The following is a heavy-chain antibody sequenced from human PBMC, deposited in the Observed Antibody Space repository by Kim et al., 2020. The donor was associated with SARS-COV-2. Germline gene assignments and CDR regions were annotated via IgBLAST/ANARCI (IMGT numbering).Heavy chain of an antibody. J-gene: IGHJ4*02. CDR3: ARGRERYNGNEPLDN. Sequence: ASVKVSCKTSGYSFTGYYIQWVRQAPGQGLEWMGWINPINGGTNYAQKFQGWVTMTRDTSISTAFLELSSLKSDDTAVYYCARGRERYNGNEPLDNWGQGTPVTVSS. D-gene: IGHD5-12*01. CDR2: INPINGGT. CDR1: GYSFTGYY. V-gene: IGHV1-2*04.